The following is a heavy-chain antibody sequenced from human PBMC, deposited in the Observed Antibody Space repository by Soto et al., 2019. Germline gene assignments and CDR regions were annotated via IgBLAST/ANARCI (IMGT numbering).Heavy chain of an antibody. CDR3: TRQDIVVVPAVMGPWHYYYGMDV. CDR2: IRSKANSYAT. J-gene: IGHJ6*04. D-gene: IGHD2-2*01. Sequence: GGSLRLSCAASGFTFSGSAMHWVRQASGKGLEWVGRIRSKANSYATAYAASVKGRFTISRDDSKNTAYLQMNSLKTEDTAVYYCTRQDIVVVPAVMGPWHYYYGMDVWGKGTTVTVST. CDR1: GFTFSGSA. V-gene: IGHV3-73*01.